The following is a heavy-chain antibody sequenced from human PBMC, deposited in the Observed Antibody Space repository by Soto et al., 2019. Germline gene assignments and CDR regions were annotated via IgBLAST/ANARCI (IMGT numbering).Heavy chain of an antibody. CDR3: ARDANYDILTGLDY. Sequence: GGSLRLSCAASGFTFSDYYMSWIRQAPGKGLEWVSYVSSSGSTIYYADSVKGRFTISRDNAKNSLYLQMNSLRAEDTAVYYCARDANYDILTGLDYWGQGTLVTVSS. CDR2: VSSSGSTI. J-gene: IGHJ4*02. D-gene: IGHD3-9*01. CDR1: GFTFSDYY. V-gene: IGHV3-11*01.